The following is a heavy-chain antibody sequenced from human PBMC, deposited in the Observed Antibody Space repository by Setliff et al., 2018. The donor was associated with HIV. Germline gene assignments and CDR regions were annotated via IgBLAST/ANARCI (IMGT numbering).Heavy chain of an antibody. J-gene: IGHJ5*02. Sequence: PSETLSLTCTVSGGSISSSSYYWGWIRQPPEKGLEWIGSIYYSGSTYYNPSLKSRVTISVDTSKNQFSLNLTSVTAADTAVYYCARGYSSSLGWFDPWGQGTLVTVSS. V-gene: IGHV4-39*07. CDR3: ARGYSSSLGWFDP. D-gene: IGHD6-6*01. CDR1: GGSISSSSYY. CDR2: IYYSGST.